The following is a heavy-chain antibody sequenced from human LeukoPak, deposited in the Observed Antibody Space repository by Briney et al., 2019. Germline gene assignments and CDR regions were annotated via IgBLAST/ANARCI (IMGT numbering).Heavy chain of an antibody. CDR2: MNPNSGNT. J-gene: IGHJ6*02. V-gene: IGHV1-8*01. CDR3: ARGRMQWLLRYYYYGMDV. D-gene: IGHD6-19*01. Sequence: ASVKVSCKASGYTFTSYDINWVRQATGQGLEWMGWMNPNSGNTGYAQKFQGRVTMTRNTSISTAYMELSSLRSEDTAVYYCARGRMQWLLRYYYYGMDVWGQGTTVTVSS. CDR1: GYTFTSYD.